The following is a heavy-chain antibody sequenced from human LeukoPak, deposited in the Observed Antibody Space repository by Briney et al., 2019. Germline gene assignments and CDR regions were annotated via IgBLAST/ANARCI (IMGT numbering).Heavy chain of an antibody. CDR1: GYSISSGYY. J-gene: IGHJ6*03. V-gene: IGHV4-38-2*02. CDR2: IYHSGST. Sequence: PSETLSLTCTVSGYSISSGYYWGWIRQPPGKGLEWIVSIYHSGSTYYNPSLKSRVTISVDTSKNQFSLKLSSVTAADTAVYYCARGGVPAVLRWYYYYYMDVWGKGTTVTVSS. CDR3: ARGGVPAVLRWYYYYYMDV. D-gene: IGHD4-23*01.